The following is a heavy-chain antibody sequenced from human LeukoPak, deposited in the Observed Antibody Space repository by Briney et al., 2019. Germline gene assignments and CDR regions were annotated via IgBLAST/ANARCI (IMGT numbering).Heavy chain of an antibody. V-gene: IGHV3-66*01. CDR2: IYSGGST. Sequence: GGSLRLSCPASGFTVSSNYMSWVRQAPGKGLEWVSVIYSGGSTYYADSVKGRFTISRDNSKNTLYLQMNSPRAEDTAVYYCARGWSGYDTVAQDAFDIWGQGTMVTVSS. CDR1: GFTVSSNY. CDR3: ARGWSGYDTVAQDAFDI. D-gene: IGHD5-12*01. J-gene: IGHJ3*02.